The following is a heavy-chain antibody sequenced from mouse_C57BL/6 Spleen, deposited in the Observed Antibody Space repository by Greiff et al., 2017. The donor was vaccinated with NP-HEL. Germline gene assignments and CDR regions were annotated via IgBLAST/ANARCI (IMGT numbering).Heavy chain of an antibody. J-gene: IGHJ4*01. CDR2: IRNKANGYTT. V-gene: IGHV7-3*01. Sequence: DVQLVESGGGLVQPGGSLSLSCAASGFTFTDYYMSWVRQPPGKALEWLGFIRNKANGYTTEYSASVKGRFTISRDNSQSILYLQMNAQRAEDSATYYCARQLRLYYYAMDYWGQGTSVTVSS. CDR3: ARQLRLYYYAMDY. CDR1: GFTFTDYY. D-gene: IGHD1-1*01.